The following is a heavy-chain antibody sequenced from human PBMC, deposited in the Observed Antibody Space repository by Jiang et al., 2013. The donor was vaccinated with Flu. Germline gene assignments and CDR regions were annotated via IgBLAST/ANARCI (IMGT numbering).Heavy chain of an antibody. V-gene: IGHV1-2*02. J-gene: IGHJ6*02. CDR2: IDPNTGDP. Sequence: SGAEVKKPGASVKVSCKASGFSFTGYYIHWVRQAPGQGLEWMGWIDPNTGDPNYAQKFQGRVTMTRDTSINTVYMELSRLTSDDTAVFYCARERGAIFYDYVSASLRLGSSLYGMDVWGQGTTVTVSS. CDR1: GFSFTGYY. CDR3: ARERGAIFYDYVSASLRLGSSLYGMDV. D-gene: IGHD3-16*01.